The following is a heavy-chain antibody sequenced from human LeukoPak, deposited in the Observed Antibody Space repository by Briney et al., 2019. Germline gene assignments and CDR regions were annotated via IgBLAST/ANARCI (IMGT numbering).Heavy chain of an antibody. CDR2: IYYSGST. V-gene: IGHV4-61*01. CDR1: GGSVSSGSYY. Sequence: SETLSLTCTVSGGSVSSGSYYWSWIRQPPGKGLEWIGYIYYSGSTNYNPSLKSRVTISVDTSKNQFSLKLSSVTAADTAVYYGGRDRKLLYYYYGMDVWGQGTTVTVSS. D-gene: IGHD1-7*01. J-gene: IGHJ6*02. CDR3: GRDRKLLYYYYGMDV.